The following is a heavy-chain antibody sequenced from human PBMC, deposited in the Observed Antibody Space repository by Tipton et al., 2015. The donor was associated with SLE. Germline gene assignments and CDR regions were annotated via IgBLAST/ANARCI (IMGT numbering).Heavy chain of an antibody. V-gene: IGHV3-33*01. CDR3: ARDIGGCSGGSCYLD. J-gene: IGHJ4*02. CDR2: IWYDGSNK. Sequence: SLRLSCAASGFTLSFYGMHWVRQAPGKGLEWVAVIWYDGSNKYYADSVKGRFAISRDNSKNTLYLQMSSLRVEDTAVYYCARDIGGCSGGSCYLDWGQGTLVTVSS. CDR1: GFTLSFYG. D-gene: IGHD2-15*01.